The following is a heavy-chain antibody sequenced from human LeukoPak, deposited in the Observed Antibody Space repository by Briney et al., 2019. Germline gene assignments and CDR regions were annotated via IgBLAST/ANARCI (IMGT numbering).Heavy chain of an antibody. Sequence: ASVTVSCKASGYTFTSYDINWVRQATGQGLEWMGWMNPNSGNTGYAQKFQGRVTITRNTSISTAYMELSSLRSEDTAVYYCARGNSGSYYGPRDAFDIWGQGTMVTVSS. J-gene: IGHJ3*02. V-gene: IGHV1-8*03. D-gene: IGHD1-26*01. CDR1: GYTFTSYD. CDR3: ARGNSGSYYGPRDAFDI. CDR2: MNPNSGNT.